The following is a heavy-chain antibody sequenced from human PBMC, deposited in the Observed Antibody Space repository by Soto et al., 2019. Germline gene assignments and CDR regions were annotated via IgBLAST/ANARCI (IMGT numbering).Heavy chain of an antibody. J-gene: IGHJ3*02. CDR2: IIPVFGTA. CDR1: GGTFSTYS. CDR3: ARMVVTAAFDI. V-gene: IGHV1-69*06. D-gene: IGHD2-21*02. Sequence: QVQLVQSGAEVKKPGSSVKVSCKASGGTFSTYSISWVRQAPAQGLEWMGGIIPVFGTANYAQKFQGRVTITADKATSTAYMELSSLRSEDTAVYYCARMVVTAAFDIWGQGTMVTVSS.